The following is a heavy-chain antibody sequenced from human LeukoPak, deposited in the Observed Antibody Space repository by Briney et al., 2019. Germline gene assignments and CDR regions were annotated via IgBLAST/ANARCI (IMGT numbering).Heavy chain of an antibody. J-gene: IGHJ4*02. CDR1: GYTFTSYA. D-gene: IGHD3-10*01. Sequence: ASVKVSCKAPGYTFTSYAMNWVRQAPGQGLEWMGWINTNTGNPTYAQGFTGRFVFSLDTSVSTAYLQISSLKAEDTAVYYCARGYYGSGRLTFNYWGQGTLVTVSS. CDR3: ARGYYGSGRLTFNY. V-gene: IGHV7-4-1*02. CDR2: INTNTGNP.